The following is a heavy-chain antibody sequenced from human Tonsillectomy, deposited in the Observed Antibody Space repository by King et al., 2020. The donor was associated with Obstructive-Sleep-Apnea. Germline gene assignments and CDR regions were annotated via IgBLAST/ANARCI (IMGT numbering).Heavy chain of an antibody. V-gene: IGHV4-34*01. CDR1: GGSFSDYY. D-gene: IGHD6-13*01. Sequence: VQLQQWGAGLLKPSETLSLTCAVYGGSFSDYYWSWIRQPPGKGLEWFGEINLSGNTNYKPALKSRVTISADTSNNHFSLKLSSLTAADTAVYYCARGSGAAAVNWLDPWGQGTLVTVSS. CDR2: INLSGNT. J-gene: IGHJ5*02. CDR3: ARGSGAAAVNWLDP.